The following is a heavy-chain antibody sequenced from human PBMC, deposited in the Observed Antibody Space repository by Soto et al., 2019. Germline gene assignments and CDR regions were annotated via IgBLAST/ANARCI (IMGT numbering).Heavy chain of an antibody. V-gene: IGHV4-30-4*01. CDR1: GGSISSGDYY. Sequence: QVQLQESGPGLVKPSQTLSLTCTVSGGSISSGDYYWSWIRQPPGKGLEWIGYIYYSGSTYQNPSLKRRVTISVDPSKNQFSLKLSSVTAADTAVYYCARRTTVKGAPFDYWGQGTLVTVSS. CDR2: IYYSGST. J-gene: IGHJ4*02. CDR3: ARRTTVKGAPFDY. D-gene: IGHD4-17*01.